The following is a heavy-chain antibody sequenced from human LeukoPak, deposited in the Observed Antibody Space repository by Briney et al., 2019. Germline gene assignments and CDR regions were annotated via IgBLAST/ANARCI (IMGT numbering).Heavy chain of an antibody. V-gene: IGHV4-4*07. D-gene: IGHD6-19*01. Sequence: SETLSLTCNVSGGSISNYYWTWIRQPAGKGLEWIGRIYSSGTTTYNPSLKSRVAMSVDTSRNQFSLKLSSVTAADTDVYYCARVSPIAVAGSSYYYAMDVWGQGTTVTVSS. CDR3: ARVSPIAVAGSSYYYAMDV. CDR2: IYSSGTT. CDR1: GGSISNYY. J-gene: IGHJ6*02.